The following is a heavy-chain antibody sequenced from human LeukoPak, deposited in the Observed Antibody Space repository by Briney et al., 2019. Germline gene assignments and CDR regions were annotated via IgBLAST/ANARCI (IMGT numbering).Heavy chain of an antibody. V-gene: IGHV4-30-2*01. CDR1: GVSISSVGYY. D-gene: IGHD4-11*01. Sequence: SQTLSLTCTVSGVSISSVGYYWSWLRQPPGKGLEWIGYMYHSGSTYHNPSLKSRVTISVDRSKNQFSLNLSSVTAAETAVYYCARAPMTTVSNWGQGILVTVSS. J-gene: IGHJ4*02. CDR3: ARAPMTTVSN. CDR2: MYHSGST.